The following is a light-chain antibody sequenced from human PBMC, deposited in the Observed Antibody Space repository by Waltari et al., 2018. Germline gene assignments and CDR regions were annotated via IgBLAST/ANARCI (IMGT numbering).Light chain of an antibody. J-gene: IGLJ3*02. CDR2: KDT. CDR1: ALPKQY. V-gene: IGLV3-25*03. CDR3: LSADSSGTSKV. Sequence: ARITCSGDALPKQYAFWYQQKPGQAPVLIIDKDTQRPSGIPERFSGSSSGTTVTMTISGVQAEDEADYYCLSADSSGTSKVFGGGTKLTVL.